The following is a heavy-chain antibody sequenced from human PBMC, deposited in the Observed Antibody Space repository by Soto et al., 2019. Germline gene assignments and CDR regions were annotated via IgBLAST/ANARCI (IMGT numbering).Heavy chain of an antibody. Sequence: SETLSLTCTVSGGSISSYYWSWIRQPPGKGLEWIGYIYYSGSTNYNPSLKSRVTISVDTSKNQFSLKLSSVTAADTAVYYCASFPGIAAAGPYYYYYYGMDVWGQGTTVT. CDR2: IYYSGST. CDR1: GGSISSYY. V-gene: IGHV4-59*08. CDR3: ASFPGIAAAGPYYYYYYGMDV. D-gene: IGHD6-13*01. J-gene: IGHJ6*02.